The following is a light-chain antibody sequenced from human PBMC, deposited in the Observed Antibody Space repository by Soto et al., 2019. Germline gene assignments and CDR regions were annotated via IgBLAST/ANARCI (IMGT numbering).Light chain of an antibody. J-gene: IGKJ1*01. V-gene: IGKV3-11*01. CDR2: GAS. CDR3: QQRSNWPPWT. Sequence: DIVLTQSPATLSLSPVERATLTCRASQSVSSFLAWYQQKPGQAPRLLIYGASIRATGIPARFSGSGSGTDFTLTISSLEPEDFAVYYCQQRSNWPPWTFGQGTKVDIK. CDR1: QSVSSF.